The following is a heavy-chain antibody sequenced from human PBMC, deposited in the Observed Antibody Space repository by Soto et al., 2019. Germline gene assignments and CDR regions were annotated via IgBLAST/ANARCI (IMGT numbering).Heavy chain of an antibody. D-gene: IGHD4-17*01. CDR1: GFTFSSYA. V-gene: IGHV3-23*01. CDR2: ISGSGGST. J-gene: IGHJ2*01. Sequence: EVQLLESGGGLVQPGGSLRLSSGASGFTFSSYAMSWVRQAPGKGLEWVSVISGSGGSTYYADSVKGRFTISRDNSKNTLYLQMNSLRAEDTAVYYCAKRTVGWYFDLWGRGTLVTVSS. CDR3: AKRTVGWYFDL.